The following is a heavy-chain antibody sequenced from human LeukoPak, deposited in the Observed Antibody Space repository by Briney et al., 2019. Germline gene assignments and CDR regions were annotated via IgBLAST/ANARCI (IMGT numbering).Heavy chain of an antibody. J-gene: IGHJ4*02. Sequence: PSETLSLTCAVSGYSISSGYYWGWIRQPPGKGLEWIGSIYHSGSTYYNPSLKSRVTISVDTSKNQFSLKLSSGTAADTAVYYCARLGWNPQYLLDYWGQGTLVTVSS. CDR3: ARLGWNPQYLLDY. CDR2: IYHSGST. D-gene: IGHD1-1*01. CDR1: GYSISSGYY. V-gene: IGHV4-38-2*01.